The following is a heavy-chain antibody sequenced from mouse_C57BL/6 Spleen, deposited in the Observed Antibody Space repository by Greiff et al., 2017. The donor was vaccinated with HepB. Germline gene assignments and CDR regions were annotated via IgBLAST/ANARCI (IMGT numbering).Heavy chain of an antibody. CDR3: ASDSTTGPFAY. CDR2: IWGVGST. CDR1: GFSLTSYG. D-gene: IGHD1-1*01. J-gene: IGHJ3*01. Sequence: VKLVESGPGLVAPSQSLSITCTVSGFSLTSYGVDWVRQSPGKGLEWLGVIWGVGSTNYNSALKSRLSISKDNSKSQVFLKMNSLQTDDTAMYYCASDSTTGPFAYWGQGTLVTVSA. V-gene: IGHV2-6*01.